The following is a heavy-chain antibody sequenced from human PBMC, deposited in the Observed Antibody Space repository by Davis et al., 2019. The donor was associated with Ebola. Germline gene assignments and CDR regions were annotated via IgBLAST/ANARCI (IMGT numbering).Heavy chain of an antibody. CDR2: ISNSAHTI. CDR1: GFTFSSYW. D-gene: IGHD3-9*01. J-gene: IGHJ4*02. CDR3: ARDRDPYYDIMIGYSPIDY. V-gene: IGHV3-11*01. Sequence: GESLKISCAASGFTFSSYWMSWLRQAPGKGLEFISYISNSAHTIYYANSVNGRFTISRDNAKNSLFLQMNSLRAEDTAVYFCARDRDPYYDIMIGYSPIDYWGQGTLVTVSS.